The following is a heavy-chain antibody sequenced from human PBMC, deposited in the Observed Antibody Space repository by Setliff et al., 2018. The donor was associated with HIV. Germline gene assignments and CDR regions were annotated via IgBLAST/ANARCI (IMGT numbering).Heavy chain of an antibody. J-gene: IGHJ3*02. Sequence: GESLKIYCKALDYTFSTYWIGWVRQKPGEGLEWMGIIYHDDSNIRYNTAFQNRVTISADKSITTAYLQINNLKASDTATYYCARRDGRSMNAFEIWGPGTMVTVSS. CDR1: DYTFSTYW. CDR3: ARRDGRSMNAFEI. D-gene: IGHD6-13*01. CDR2: IYHDDSNI. V-gene: IGHV5-51*01.